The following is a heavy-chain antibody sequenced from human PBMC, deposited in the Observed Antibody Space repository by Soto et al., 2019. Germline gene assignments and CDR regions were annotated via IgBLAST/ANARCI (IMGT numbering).Heavy chain of an antibody. Sequence: QLQLQESGPGLVKPSETLSLTCTVSGGSINSANYYWGWIRQPPGKGLEWIGNVYYRGTTYYNPSLKGRVTISVDTSKNQFSLKLSSVTAADSAVFFCVRHQRYSSGYFDYWGQGTLVTVSS. CDR3: VRHQRYSSGYFDY. CDR1: GGSINSANYY. D-gene: IGHD3-22*01. CDR2: VYYRGTT. J-gene: IGHJ4*02. V-gene: IGHV4-39*01.